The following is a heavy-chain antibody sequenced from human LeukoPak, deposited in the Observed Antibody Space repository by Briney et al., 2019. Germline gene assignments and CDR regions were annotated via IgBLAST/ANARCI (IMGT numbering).Heavy chain of an antibody. CDR1: GYTFTSYD. CDR3: ARFLTNRRGLQFLLSPYYYYMDV. CDR2: MNPNSGNT. V-gene: IGHV1-8*01. Sequence: ASVKVSCKASGYTFTSYDINWVRQATGQGLEWMGWMNPNSGNTGYAQKFQGRVTMTRNTSISTAYMELSSLRSEDTAVYYCARFLTNRRGLQFLLSPYYYYMDVWGKGTTVTISS. D-gene: IGHD5-24*01. J-gene: IGHJ6*03.